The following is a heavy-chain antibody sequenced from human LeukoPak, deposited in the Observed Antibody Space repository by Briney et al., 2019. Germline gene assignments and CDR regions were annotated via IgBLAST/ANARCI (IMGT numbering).Heavy chain of an antibody. CDR1: GYTFTNYG. CDR3: ARLSIYYDILTGSYKGGNWFDP. Sequence: GASVKVSCKASGYTFTNYGITWVRQAPGQGLEWMGWINGYTGNTNYAQKVEGRVTMTTDTSTNTAYMELRSLRADDTAVYYCARLSIYYDILTGSYKGGNWFDPWGQGTLVTVSS. D-gene: IGHD3-9*01. J-gene: IGHJ5*02. CDR2: INGYTGNT. V-gene: IGHV1-18*01.